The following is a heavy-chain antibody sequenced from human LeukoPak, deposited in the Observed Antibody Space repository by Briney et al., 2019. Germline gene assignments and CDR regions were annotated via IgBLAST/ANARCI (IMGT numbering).Heavy chain of an antibody. CDR3: ARDGHGITIFGLFHH. J-gene: IGHJ1*01. Sequence: QPGGSLRLSCAASGFTFSTYVMHWVRQAPGKGLEWVAVISYDGSTKYYADSVKGRFTISRDNSKNTLYLQMNSLRAEDTAVYYCARDGHGITIFGLFHHWGRGTLVTVSS. CDR1: GFTFSTYV. CDR2: ISYDGSTK. D-gene: IGHD3-9*01. V-gene: IGHV3-30-3*01.